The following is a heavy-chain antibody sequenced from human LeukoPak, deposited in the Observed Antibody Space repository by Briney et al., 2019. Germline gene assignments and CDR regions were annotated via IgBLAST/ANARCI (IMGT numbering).Heavy chain of an antibody. Sequence: GGSLRLSCAASGFTFSSYWMSWVRQAPGKGLEWVANIKQDGSEKYYVDSVKGRFTISRDNAKNSLCLQMNSLRAEDTAVYYCARPGRYDFWRDYYYYYGMDVWGQGTTVTVSS. CDR1: GFTFSSYW. V-gene: IGHV3-7*05. CDR3: ARPGRYDFWRDYYYYYGMDV. D-gene: IGHD3-3*01. J-gene: IGHJ6*02. CDR2: IKQDGSEK.